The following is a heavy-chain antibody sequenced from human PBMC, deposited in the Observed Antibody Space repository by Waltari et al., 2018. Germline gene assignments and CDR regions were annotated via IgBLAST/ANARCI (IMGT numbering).Heavy chain of an antibody. V-gene: IGHV3-23*01. D-gene: IGHD5-12*01. J-gene: IGHJ4*02. Sequence: EVQLLESGGDLVQPGGSLRLSCAASGFTFSSYSVRWVRQAPGKGLEWVSSISGNGVDIYYRDSVKGRFTISRDNSENMLFLQMNSLRADDTAIYYCAKDSPVATIWGQGTLVTVSS. CDR2: ISGNGVDI. CDR1: GFTFSSYS. CDR3: AKDSPVATI.